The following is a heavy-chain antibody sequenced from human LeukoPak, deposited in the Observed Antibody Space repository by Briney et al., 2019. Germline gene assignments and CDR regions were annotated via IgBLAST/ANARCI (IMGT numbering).Heavy chain of an antibody. Sequence: RTSETLSLTCAVYGGSFSGYYWSWIRQPPGKGLEWIGEINHSGSTNYNPSLKSRVTISVDTSKNQFSLKLSSVTAADTAVYYCARGRDDYGDYAPFDYWGQGTLVTVSS. CDR1: GGSFSGYY. CDR3: ARGRDDYGDYAPFDY. V-gene: IGHV4-34*01. D-gene: IGHD4-17*01. J-gene: IGHJ4*02. CDR2: INHSGST.